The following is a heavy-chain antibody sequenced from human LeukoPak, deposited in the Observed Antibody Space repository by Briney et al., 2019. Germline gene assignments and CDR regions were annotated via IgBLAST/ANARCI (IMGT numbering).Heavy chain of an antibody. Sequence: SETLSLTCTVSGGSISSYYWSWIRQPPGKGLEWIGYIYYSGSTNYNPSLKSRVTISVDTSKNQFSLKLSSVTAADTAVYYCARGYCSDSSCPDFDYWGQGTLVTVSS. J-gene: IGHJ4*02. CDR3: ARGYCSDSSCPDFDY. CDR1: GGSISSYY. D-gene: IGHD2-15*01. CDR2: IYYSGST. V-gene: IGHV4-59*01.